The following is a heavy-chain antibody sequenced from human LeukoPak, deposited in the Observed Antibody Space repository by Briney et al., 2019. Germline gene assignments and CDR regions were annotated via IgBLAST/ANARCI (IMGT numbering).Heavy chain of an antibody. D-gene: IGHD1-26*01. V-gene: IGHV3-21*01. CDR2: ISSSSSYI. Sequence: GGSLRLSCAASGFTFSSYSMNWVRQAPGKGLEWVSSISSSSSYIYYADSVKGRFTISRDNAKNSLYLQMNSLRAEDTAVYYCARVRGSYLQSRGYFDYWGQGTLVTVSS. CDR1: GFTFSSYS. J-gene: IGHJ4*02. CDR3: ARVRGSYLQSRGYFDY.